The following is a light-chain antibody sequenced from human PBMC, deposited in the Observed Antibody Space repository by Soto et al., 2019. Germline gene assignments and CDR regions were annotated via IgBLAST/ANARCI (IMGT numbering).Light chain of an antibody. CDR3: QESFFTLGT. CDR1: QSISSW. Sequence: DIQMTQSPSTLSAAVGDRVTITCRASQSISSWLAWYQQKPGKAPKLLIYDASSLESGVPSRFSGSGSGTEFTLTINNLQREEFATYYCQESFFTLGTFGRGTKVDIK. V-gene: IGKV1-5*01. J-gene: IGKJ1*01. CDR2: DAS.